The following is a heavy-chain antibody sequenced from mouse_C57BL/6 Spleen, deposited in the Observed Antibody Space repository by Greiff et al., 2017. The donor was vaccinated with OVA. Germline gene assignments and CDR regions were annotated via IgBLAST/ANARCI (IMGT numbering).Heavy chain of an antibody. CDR2: IYPGDGAT. D-gene: IGHD2-5*01. Sequence: QVQLQQSGPELVKPGASVKISCKASGYAFSSSWMNWVKQRPGKGLEWIGRIYPGDGATNYNGKFKGKATLTADKSSSTAYMQLSSLTSEDSAVYFCARGDSNYPFAYWGQGTLVTVSA. J-gene: IGHJ3*01. CDR1: GYAFSSSW. CDR3: ARGDSNYPFAY. V-gene: IGHV1-82*01.